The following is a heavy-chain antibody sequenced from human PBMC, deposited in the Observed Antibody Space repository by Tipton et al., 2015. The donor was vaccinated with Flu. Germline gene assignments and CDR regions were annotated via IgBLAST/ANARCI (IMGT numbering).Heavy chain of an antibody. D-gene: IGHD4/OR15-4a*01. J-gene: IGHJ3*01. CDR3: ARDLPYGGTAFDL. Sequence: QVQLVQSGGGVVQPGRSLRLSCAASGFTFSGYGMYWVRQTPGKGLEWVAIISYDGSDEYYADSVKGRFTISRDNPKNTLYLQMNSLRAEDTAVYYCARDLPYGGTAFDLWGQGTTVTVSS. CDR1: GFTFSGYG. V-gene: IGHV3-30*03. CDR2: ISYDGSDE.